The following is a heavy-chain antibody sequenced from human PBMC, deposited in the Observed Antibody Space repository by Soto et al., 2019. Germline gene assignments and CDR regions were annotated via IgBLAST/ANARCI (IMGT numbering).Heavy chain of an antibody. V-gene: IGHV1-3*01. CDR1: GYTFTSYA. J-gene: IGHJ5*02. Sequence: ASLKVSCKASGYTFTSYAMHWGRQATGQRLEWMGWINAGSGNTKYSQKFQGRVTITRDTSASTAYMELSSLRSEDTAVYYCARSSSPSITMVRGVNVPLDPWGQGTLVTVSS. D-gene: IGHD3-10*01. CDR2: INAGSGNT. CDR3: ARSSSPSITMVRGVNVPLDP.